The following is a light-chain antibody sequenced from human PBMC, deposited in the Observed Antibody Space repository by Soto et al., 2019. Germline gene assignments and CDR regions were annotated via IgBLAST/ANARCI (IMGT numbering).Light chain of an antibody. J-gene: IGKJ3*01. CDR1: RGIGST. V-gene: IGKV3-15*01. CDR3: QQRSNLLFT. Sequence: EVVMTQSPATLSVSPGERATLSCRASRGIGSTLAWYQQKPGQTPRLLIYDTSTRATGVPARFIGSASGTEFTLTITSLQSEDFAVYYCQQRSNLLFTFGPGTKVDIK. CDR2: DTS.